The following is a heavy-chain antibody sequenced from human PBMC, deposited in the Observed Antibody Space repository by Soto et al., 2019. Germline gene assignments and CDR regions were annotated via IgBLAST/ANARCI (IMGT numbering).Heavy chain of an antibody. CDR3: ARRYGSAIDY. V-gene: IGHV4-59*08. CDR1: GGSISSYY. J-gene: IGHJ4*02. CDR2: IYYSGST. Sequence: PSETLSLTCTVSGGSISSYYWSWIRQPPGKGQEWIGYIYYSGSTNYNPSLKSRVTISVDTSKNQFSLKLSSVTAADTAVYYCARRYGSAIDYWGQGTLVTVSS. D-gene: IGHD1-26*01.